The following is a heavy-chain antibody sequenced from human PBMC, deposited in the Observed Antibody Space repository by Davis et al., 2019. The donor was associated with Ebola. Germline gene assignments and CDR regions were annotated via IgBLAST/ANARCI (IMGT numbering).Heavy chain of an antibody. J-gene: IGHJ6*02. CDR3: ARDRPTGTMVQGDGMDV. V-gene: IGHV3-48*02. Sequence: PGGSLRLSCAASGFTFSSYSMNWVRQAPGKGLEWVSYISSSSSTIYYADSVKGRFTISRDNAKNSLYLQMNSLRDEDTAVYYCARDRPTGTMVQGDGMDVWGQGTTVTVSS. D-gene: IGHD3-10*01. CDR2: ISSSSSTI. CDR1: GFTFSSYS.